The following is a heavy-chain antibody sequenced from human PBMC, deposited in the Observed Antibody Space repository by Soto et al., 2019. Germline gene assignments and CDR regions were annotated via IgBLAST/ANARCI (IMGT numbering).Heavy chain of an antibody. CDR3: ARVTGRYYYGMDV. CDR2: INHSASN. CDR1: GGSFSGYY. V-gene: IGHV4-34*01. Sequence: QVQLQQWGAGLLKPSETLSLTCAVYGGSFSGYYWSWIRQPPGKGLEWIGEINHSASNNYNPSLKSRVTISVDTSKNQFSLKLSSVTAADTAVYYCARVTGRYYYGMDVWGQGTTVTVSS. J-gene: IGHJ6*02.